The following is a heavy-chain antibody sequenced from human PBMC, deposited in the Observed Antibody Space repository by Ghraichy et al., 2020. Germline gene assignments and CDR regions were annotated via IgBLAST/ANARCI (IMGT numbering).Heavy chain of an antibody. CDR3: ARVRRLVFVGLGDYFDY. CDR2: INHSGST. Sequence: SETLSLTCAVYGGSFSGYYWSWIRQPPGKGLEWIGEINHSGSTNYNPSLKSRVTISVDTSKNQFSLKLSSVTAADTAVYYCARVRRLVFVGLGDYFDYWGQGTLVTVSS. D-gene: IGHD6-19*01. J-gene: IGHJ4*02. V-gene: IGHV4-34*01. CDR1: GGSFSGYY.